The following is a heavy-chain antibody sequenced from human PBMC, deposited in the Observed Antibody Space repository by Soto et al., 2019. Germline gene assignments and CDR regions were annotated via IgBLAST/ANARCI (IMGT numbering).Heavy chain of an antibody. CDR3: AAGGVLWFGELSRDDAFDI. CDR2: IVVGSGNT. V-gene: IGHV1-58*02. Sequence: ASVKVSCKASGFTFTSSAMQWVRQARGQRLEWIGWIVVGSGNTNYAQKFQERVTITRDMSTSTAYMELSSLRSEDTAVYYCAAGGVLWFGELSRDDAFDIWGQGTMVTVSS. J-gene: IGHJ3*02. D-gene: IGHD3-10*01. CDR1: GFTFTSSA.